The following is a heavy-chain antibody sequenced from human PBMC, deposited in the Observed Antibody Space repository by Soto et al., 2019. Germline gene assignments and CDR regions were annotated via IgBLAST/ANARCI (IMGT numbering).Heavy chain of an antibody. V-gene: IGHV3-23*01. CDR2: ISGSGGST. CDR1: GFTFSSYA. CDR3: AKDLPRFKYYYDSSGSFDY. D-gene: IGHD3-22*01. Sequence: GGSLRLSCAASGFTFSSYAISWVRQAPGKGLEWVSAISGSGGSTYYADSVKGRFTISRDNSKNTLYLQMNSLRAEDTAVYYCAKDLPRFKYYYDSSGSFDYWGQGTLVTVSS. J-gene: IGHJ4*02.